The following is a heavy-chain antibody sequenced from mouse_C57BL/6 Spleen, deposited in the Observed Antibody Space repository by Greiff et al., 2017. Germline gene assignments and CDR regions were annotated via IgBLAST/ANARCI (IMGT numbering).Heavy chain of an antibody. CDR3: ARKGDGSSYYAMDY. V-gene: IGHV1-52*01. Sequence: QVKLQQPGAELVRPGSSVKLSCKASGYTFTSYWMHWVKQRPIQGLEWIGNIDPSDSETQYNQKFKDKATLTVDKSSSTAYMQLSSLTSEDSAVYYCARKGDGSSYYAMDYWGQGTSVTVSS. D-gene: IGHD1-1*01. CDR1: GYTFTSYW. J-gene: IGHJ4*01. CDR2: IDPSDSET.